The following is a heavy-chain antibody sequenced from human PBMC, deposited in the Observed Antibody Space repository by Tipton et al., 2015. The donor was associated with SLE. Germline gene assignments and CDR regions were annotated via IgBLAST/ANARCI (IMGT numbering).Heavy chain of an antibody. V-gene: IGHV4-39*01. CDR3: ATNGHGETYEFFTEYLRH. Sequence: GLVKPSETLSVTCTVSGGSISSSSYYWGWIRQPPGKGLEWIGSIFYSGTTYYNPSLQSRVTISVDTSKKRFSLKLNSVTAADTAVYYCATNGHGETYEFFTEYLRHWGQGTLVTVSS. J-gene: IGHJ1*01. CDR1: GGSISSSSYY. D-gene: IGHD5-12*01. CDR2: IFYSGTT.